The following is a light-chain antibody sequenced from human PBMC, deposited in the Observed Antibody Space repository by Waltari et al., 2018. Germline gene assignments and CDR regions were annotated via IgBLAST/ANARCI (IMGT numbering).Light chain of an antibody. CDR1: SSDVGGYHY. CDR2: EVS. V-gene: IGLV2-8*01. Sequence: QSALTQPPSASGSPGQSVTISCPGTSSDVGGYHYVPWYQQHPGKVPKLMIYEVSKRPSGVPDRFSGSKSGNTASLTVSGLQAEDEADYYCSSYAGSNNFVFGTGTKVTVL. J-gene: IGLJ1*01. CDR3: SSYAGSNNFV.